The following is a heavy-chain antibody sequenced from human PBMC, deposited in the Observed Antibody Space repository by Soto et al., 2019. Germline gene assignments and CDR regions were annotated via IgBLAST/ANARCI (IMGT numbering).Heavy chain of an antibody. J-gene: IGHJ4*02. CDR3: ARVLSGAADY. Sequence: SETLSLTGAVYGGSFSGYYWSWIRQPPGKGLEWIGEINHSGSTNYNPSLKSRVTISVDTSKNQFSLKLSSVTAADTAVYYCARVLSGAADYWGQATLVTVPS. D-gene: IGHD1-26*01. CDR1: GGSFSGYY. V-gene: IGHV4-34*01. CDR2: INHSGST.